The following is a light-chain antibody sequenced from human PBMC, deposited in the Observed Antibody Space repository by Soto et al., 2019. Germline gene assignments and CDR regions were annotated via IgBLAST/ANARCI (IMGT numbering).Light chain of an antibody. Sequence: SYELAQPPSVSVAPGQTARITCGGSNIGSKGVHWYQQRPGQAPVLVVYDDSDRPSGIPERFSGSNSGNTATLTISRVEAGDEADYFCQVWDSSSNHVVFGGGTKLTVL. CDR1: NIGSKG. CDR3: QVWDSSSNHVV. CDR2: DDS. V-gene: IGLV3-21*02. J-gene: IGLJ2*01.